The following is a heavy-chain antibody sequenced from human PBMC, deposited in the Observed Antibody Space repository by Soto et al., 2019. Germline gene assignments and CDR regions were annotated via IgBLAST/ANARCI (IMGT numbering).Heavy chain of an antibody. V-gene: IGHV1-46*01. D-gene: IGHD6-25*01. Sequence: QVQLVQSGAEVKKPGASVKLSCRTSGYPFTHYYIRWVRQAPGQGLEWLAIINPASGSTNYAQDFLGRVTLTMDTSTTTVYMELSGLRAEDTAIFYCARDLAAGDHWGQGTLVTVSS. CDR2: INPASGST. J-gene: IGHJ4*02. CDR1: GYPFTHYY. CDR3: ARDLAAGDH.